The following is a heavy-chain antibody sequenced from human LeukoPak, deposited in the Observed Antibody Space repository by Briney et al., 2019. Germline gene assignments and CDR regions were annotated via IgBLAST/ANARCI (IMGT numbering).Heavy chain of an antibody. CDR1: GGSISSYY. CDR2: IYYSGST. V-gene: IGHV4-59*01. J-gene: IGHJ4*02. Sequence: SETLSLTCTVSGGSISSYYWSWIRQPPGKGLEWIGYIYYSGSTNYNPSLESRVTISVDTSKNQFSLKLSSVTAADTAVYYCARDGVLGGLFVWDYWGQGTLVTVSS. CDR3: ARDGVLGGLFVWDY. D-gene: IGHD3-16*01.